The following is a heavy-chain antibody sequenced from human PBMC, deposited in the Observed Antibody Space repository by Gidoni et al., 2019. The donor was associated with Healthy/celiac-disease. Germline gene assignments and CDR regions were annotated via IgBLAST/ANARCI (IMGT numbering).Heavy chain of an antibody. CDR3: AKGSSGWYHLAEYFQH. V-gene: IGHV3-23*01. CDR1: GFPFSSYA. CDR2: ISGSGGST. Sequence: EVQLLESGGGLVQPGGSLRLSCAASGFPFSSYAMSWVRQAPGKGLEWVSAISGSGGSTYYADSVKGRFTISRDNSKNTLYLQMNSLRAEDTAVYYCAKGSSGWYHLAEYFQHWGQGTLVTVSS. D-gene: IGHD6-19*01. J-gene: IGHJ1*01.